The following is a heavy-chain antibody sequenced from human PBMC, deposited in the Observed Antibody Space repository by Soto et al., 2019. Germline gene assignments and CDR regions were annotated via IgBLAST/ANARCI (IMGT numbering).Heavy chain of an antibody. V-gene: IGHV3-30-3*01. Sequence: PGGSLRLSCAASGLTFSMYAMHWVRQAPGKGLEWVAAISSDGSDKYYADSVKGRFTISRDNSKSTLYLQVNSLRAEDTAVYYCAPGGYCSGGTCYSRRYFAYWGQGTLVTVSS. J-gene: IGHJ4*02. CDR2: ISSDGSDK. D-gene: IGHD2-15*01. CDR1: GLTFSMYA. CDR3: APGGYCSGGTCYSRRYFAY.